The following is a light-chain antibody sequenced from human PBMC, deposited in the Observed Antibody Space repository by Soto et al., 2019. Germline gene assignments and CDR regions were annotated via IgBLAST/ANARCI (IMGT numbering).Light chain of an antibody. J-gene: IGLJ1*01. Sequence: QSVLTQPASVSGSPGQSITISCTGTSSDVGGYNYVSWYQQHPGKAPKLMIYDVSNRPSGISNRFSGSKSGNTASLTISGLQAEDEADYYCSSYKGSSTYVFGTGTRSP. CDR3: SSYKGSSTYV. CDR1: SSDVGGYNY. CDR2: DVS. V-gene: IGLV2-14*01.